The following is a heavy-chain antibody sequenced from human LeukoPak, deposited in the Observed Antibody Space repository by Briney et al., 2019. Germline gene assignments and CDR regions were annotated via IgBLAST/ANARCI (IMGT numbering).Heavy chain of an antibody. V-gene: IGHV3-23*01. CDR3: ATPPTVTRNY. J-gene: IGHJ4*02. CDR1: GFTLGSQA. Sequence: PGGSLTLSCVASGFTLGSQAMSWVRQAPGKGLEWVSSISGSGGRTHYTDSVKGRFTISRDNSKNTLYLQMNSLRAEDTAVYYCATPPTVTRNYWGQGTLVTVSS. CDR2: ISGSGGRT. D-gene: IGHD4-17*01.